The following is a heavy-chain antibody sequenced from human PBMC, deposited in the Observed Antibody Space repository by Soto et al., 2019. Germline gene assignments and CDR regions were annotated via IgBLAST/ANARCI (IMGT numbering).Heavy chain of an antibody. CDR2: VSWDSGSI. D-gene: IGHD6-19*01. CDR3: AKDISPTIAVAGTRSRGEYFHH. Sequence: EVQLVESGGGLVQPGRSLRLSCAASGFTFDDFAMHWVRPVPGKGLEWVSGVSWDSGSIGYADSVKGRFTISRDNAKNSLYLQMNSLRAEDTALYDCAKDISPTIAVAGTRSRGEYFHHWGQGTLVTVSS. CDR1: GFTFDDFA. J-gene: IGHJ1*01. V-gene: IGHV3-9*01.